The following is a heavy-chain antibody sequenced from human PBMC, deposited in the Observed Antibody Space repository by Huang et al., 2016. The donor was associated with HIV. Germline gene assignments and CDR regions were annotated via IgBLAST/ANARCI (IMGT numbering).Heavy chain of an antibody. Sequence: QVQLQQWGAGLLRPSETLSLTCAVYGGSFSGYYGNWLRQPPGKGLEWIGEINHSEGTNYNPSLSSRVTISVDTSRNQFSLTVTAVTAADTAVYYCARGQGGYYYYYMDVWGKGTTVTVSS. CDR1: GGSFSGYY. J-gene: IGHJ6*03. CDR3: ARGQGGYYYYYMDV. CDR2: INHSEGT. V-gene: IGHV4-34*01.